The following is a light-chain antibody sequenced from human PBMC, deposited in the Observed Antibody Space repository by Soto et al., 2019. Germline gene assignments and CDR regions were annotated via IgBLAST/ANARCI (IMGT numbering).Light chain of an antibody. J-gene: IGKJ2*01. Sequence: EIVMTQSPATLSVSPGERDTLSCRASQSVSSNLAWYQQKPGQAPRLLIYCASTRATGIPARFSGSGSGTEFTLTISSLQSEDFAVYYCQQYNNWRTFGQGTKLEIK. CDR3: QQYNNWRT. V-gene: IGKV3-15*01. CDR2: CAS. CDR1: QSVSSN.